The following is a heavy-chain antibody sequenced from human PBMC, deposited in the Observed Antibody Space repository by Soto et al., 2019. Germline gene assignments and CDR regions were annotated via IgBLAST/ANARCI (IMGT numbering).Heavy chain of an antibody. CDR2: FDPEDGET. J-gene: IGHJ6*02. CDR3: ATEGEAAACNEFYYYGMDV. D-gene: IGHD6-13*01. V-gene: IGHV1-24*01. CDR1: GYTLTELS. Sequence: ASVKVSSKVSGYTLTELSMHWVRQAPGKGLEWMGGFDPEDGETIYAQKFQGRVTMTEDTSTDTAYMELSSLRSEDTAVYYCATEGEAAACNEFYYYGMDVWGQGTTVNVSS.